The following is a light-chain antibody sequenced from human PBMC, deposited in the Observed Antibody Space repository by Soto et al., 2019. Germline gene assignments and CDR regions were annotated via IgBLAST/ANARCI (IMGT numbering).Light chain of an antibody. CDR2: EVN. J-gene: IGLJ2*01. CDR1: SSDVGYYNY. Sequence: QSALTQPPSASGSPGQSVTISCTGTSSDVGYYNYVSWYQQYPGKAPKLMIYEVNKRPSGVPDRFSGSKSGNTASLTVSGLQAEDEADYYCSSYGGSNDLLFGGGTKLTVL. V-gene: IGLV2-8*01. CDR3: SSYGGSNDLL.